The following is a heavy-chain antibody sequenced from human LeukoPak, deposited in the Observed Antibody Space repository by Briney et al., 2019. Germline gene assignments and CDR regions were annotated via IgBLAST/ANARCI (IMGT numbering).Heavy chain of an antibody. J-gene: IGHJ4*02. CDR2: TYYRSKWYN. CDR1: GDSVSINSAA. Sequence: SPTLSLTCGISGDSVSINSAAWHWLRQSPARGLEWLGRTYYRSKWYNDDAVSVKSRITITPDTSKNQFSLQLNSVTPEDTAVYYCARDFLYLDYWGQGTLVTVSS. CDR3: ARDFLYLDY. V-gene: IGHV6-1*01. D-gene: IGHD2/OR15-2a*01.